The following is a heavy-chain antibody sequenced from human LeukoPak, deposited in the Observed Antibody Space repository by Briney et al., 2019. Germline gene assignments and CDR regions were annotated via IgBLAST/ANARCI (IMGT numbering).Heavy chain of an antibody. CDR1: GFTFSSYD. D-gene: IGHD2-2*01. CDR2: IGTAGDT. J-gene: IGHJ4*02. V-gene: IGHV3-13*01. Sequence: GGSLRLSCAASGFTFSSYDMHWVRQATGKSLEWVSAIGTAGDTYYPGSVKGRFTISRENAKNSLYLQMNSLRAGDTAVYYCARGPYPYYFDYWGQGTLVTVSS. CDR3: ARGPYPYYFDY.